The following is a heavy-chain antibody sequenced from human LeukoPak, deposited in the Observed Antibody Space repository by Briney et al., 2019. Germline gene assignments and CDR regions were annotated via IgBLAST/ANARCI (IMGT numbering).Heavy chain of an antibody. Sequence: SETLSLTCTVSGGSINSYYWSWIRQPPGKGLEWIGYIYYSGSTNHNPSLKSRVTISVDTPKNQFSLKLSSVTAADTAVYYCARHQYCSGGSCYSAGGDWFDPWGQGTLVTVSS. D-gene: IGHD2-15*01. CDR3: ARHQYCSGGSCYSAGGDWFDP. CDR1: GGSINSYY. V-gene: IGHV4-59*08. J-gene: IGHJ5*02. CDR2: IYYSGST.